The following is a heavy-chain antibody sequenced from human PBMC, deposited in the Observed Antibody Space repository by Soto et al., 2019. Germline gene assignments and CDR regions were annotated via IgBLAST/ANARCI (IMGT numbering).Heavy chain of an antibody. V-gene: IGHV3-11*05. CDR2: ISSSGSDT. CDR3: ARSLRGYSGYSGY. D-gene: IGHD5-12*01. Sequence: QVQLVESGGGLVKPGGCLRLSCAASGFTFSDYYMSWIRQAPGKGLGWVSYISSSGSDTNYADSVMGRFTVSRENAMNSLYPQMNSLRAEGTAVYYCARSLRGYSGYSGYWGQGSLVTVSS. CDR1: GFTFSDYY. J-gene: IGHJ4*02.